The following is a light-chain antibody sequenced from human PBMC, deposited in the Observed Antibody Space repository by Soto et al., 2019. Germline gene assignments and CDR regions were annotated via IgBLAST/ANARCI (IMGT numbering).Light chain of an antibody. J-gene: IGKJ1*01. CDR3: QKYNSVPWT. CDR1: QGISTC. V-gene: IGKV1-27*01. Sequence: DIQMTQSPSSLSTSVGDRVTITCRASQGISTCLAWYQQLPGKVPKLLIYDASTLQSGVPSRFSGSGSGTDFTLTISSLQPEDVATYYCQKYNSVPWTFGQGTKVDIK. CDR2: DAS.